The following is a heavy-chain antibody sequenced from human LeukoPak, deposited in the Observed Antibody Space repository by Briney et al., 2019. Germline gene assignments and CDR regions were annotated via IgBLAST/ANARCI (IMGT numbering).Heavy chain of an antibody. CDR2: ISAYNRKT. J-gene: IGHJ2*01. CDR3: ARITMVRGVIFDWYFDL. D-gene: IGHD3-10*01. Sequence: ASVKVSCKASGYTFTGYYMHWVRQAPGQGLEWMGWISAYNRKTNYVQKLQGRVTMTTDTSTSTAYMELRSLRPDDTAVYYCARITMVRGVIFDWYFDLWGRGTLVTVSS. V-gene: IGHV1-18*04. CDR1: GYTFTGYY.